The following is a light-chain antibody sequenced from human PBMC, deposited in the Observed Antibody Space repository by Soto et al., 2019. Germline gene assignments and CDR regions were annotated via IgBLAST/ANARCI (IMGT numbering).Light chain of an antibody. Sequence: QAVVTQPPSVSGAPGQRVTISCTGTSSNIGAGYDVHWYQQLPGTAPKLLIYGNTNRPSGVPDRFSGSKSDTSASLAITGLQAEDEADYFCQSSDNTLSALYVFATGTKVTVL. V-gene: IGLV1-40*01. CDR1: SSNIGAGYD. J-gene: IGLJ1*01. CDR2: GNT. CDR3: QSSDNTLSALYV.